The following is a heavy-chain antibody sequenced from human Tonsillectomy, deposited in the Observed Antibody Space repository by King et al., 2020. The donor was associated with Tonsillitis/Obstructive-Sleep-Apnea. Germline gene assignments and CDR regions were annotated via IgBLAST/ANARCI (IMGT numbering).Heavy chain of an antibody. J-gene: IGHJ4*02. Sequence: EVQLVESVGGLVQPGGSLRLSCAASGFSVSSNYMTWVRQAPGKGLEWVSVIYSGGSTYYADSVKGRFTISRHNSKNTLFLEMNSLRAEDTAVYYCAKGGAGFDYWGQGTLVTVSS. D-gene: IGHD2-15*01. CDR1: GFSVSSNY. V-gene: IGHV3-53*04. CDR2: IYSGGST. CDR3: AKGGAGFDY.